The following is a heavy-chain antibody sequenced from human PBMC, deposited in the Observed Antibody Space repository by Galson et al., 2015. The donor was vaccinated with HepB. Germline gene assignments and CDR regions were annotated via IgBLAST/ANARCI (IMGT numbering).Heavy chain of an antibody. J-gene: IGHJ4*02. CDR2: ISYDGSNK. D-gene: IGHD2-2*02. V-gene: IGHV3-30-3*01. CDR1: GFTFSSYA. CDR3: ARDSQGYCSSTSCYSPDY. Sequence: SLRLSCAASGFTFSSYAMHWVRQAPGKGLEWVAVISYDGSNKYYADSVKGRFTISRDNSKNTLYLQMNSLRAEDTAVYYCARDSQGYCSSTSCYSPDYWGQGTLVTVSS.